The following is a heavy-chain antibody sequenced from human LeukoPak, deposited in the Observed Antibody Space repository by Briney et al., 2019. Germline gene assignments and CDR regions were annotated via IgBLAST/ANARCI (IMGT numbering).Heavy chain of an antibody. Sequence: SETLSLTGTVSGDSVTNHQWSWVRQPPGKGLEWIAYIHHSGSTNYNPSLKNRVTISIDTSKNQFSLRLISVTAADTAVYYCARYPLAFDFWGQGILVTVSS. CDR1: GDSVTNHQ. D-gene: IGHD6-6*01. V-gene: IGHV4-59*02. J-gene: IGHJ4*02. CDR3: ARYPLAFDF. CDR2: IHHSGST.